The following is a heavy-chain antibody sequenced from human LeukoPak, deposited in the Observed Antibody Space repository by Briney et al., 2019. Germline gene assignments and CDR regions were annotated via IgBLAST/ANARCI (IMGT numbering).Heavy chain of an antibody. D-gene: IGHD6-19*01. J-gene: IGHJ4*02. CDR3: ARADSSGWGSLDY. CDR1: GYTFSSYE. Sequence: GGSLRLSCAASGYTFSSYEMNWVRQAPGKGLEWVSYISSSGSTIYYADSVKGRFTISRDNAKNSLYLQMNSLRAEDTAVYYCARADSSGWGSLDYWGQGTLVTVSS. CDR2: ISSSGSTI. V-gene: IGHV3-48*03.